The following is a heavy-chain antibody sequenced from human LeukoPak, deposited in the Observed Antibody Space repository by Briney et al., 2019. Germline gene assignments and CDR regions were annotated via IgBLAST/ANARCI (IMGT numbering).Heavy chain of an antibody. Sequence: PGGSLRLSCAASGFTFSDYYMSWVRQAPGKGLEWVSYISSSGSNIYYADSVKGRFTISRDNAKNTLYLQMNSLRAADTAIYYCSTSRGYNSGYRALELPPSPFDCGQGALVTLS. J-gene: IGHJ4*02. D-gene: IGHD5-18*01. CDR1: GFTFSDYY. CDR2: ISSSGSNI. V-gene: IGHV3-11*04. CDR3: STSRGYNSGYRALELPPSPFD.